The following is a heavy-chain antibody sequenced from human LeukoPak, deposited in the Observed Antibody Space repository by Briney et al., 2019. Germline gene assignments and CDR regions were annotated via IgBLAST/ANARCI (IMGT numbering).Heavy chain of an antibody. CDR2: IWYDASNK. D-gene: IGHD1-7*01. J-gene: IGHJ5*02. Sequence: GGSLRLSCATSGFTFSSFGMHWVRQAPGKGLEWVAVIWYDASNKYYADSVKGRFTISRDNSKNTLYLHMNSLRDDDTAVYYCVRGVGVSRFNYLDPWGQGTLVIVSS. V-gene: IGHV3-33*01. CDR1: GFTFSSFG. CDR3: VRGVGVSRFNYLDP.